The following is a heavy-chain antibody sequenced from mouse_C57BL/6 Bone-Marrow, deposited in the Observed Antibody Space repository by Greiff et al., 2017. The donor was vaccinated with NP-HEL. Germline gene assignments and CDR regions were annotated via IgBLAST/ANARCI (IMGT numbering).Heavy chain of an antibody. J-gene: IGHJ4*01. CDR2: IDPENGDT. CDR1: GFTIKDYY. Sequence: EVQLQQSGAELVRPGASVKLSCTASGFTIKDYYMHWVKQRPEQGLEWIGWIDPENGDTEYATKFQGKATITADTSSTTAYLQLSSLTSEDTAVYCCTCAYYSNYWDAMDYWGQGTSVTVSS. D-gene: IGHD2-5*01. CDR3: TCAYYSNYWDAMDY. V-gene: IGHV14-4*01.